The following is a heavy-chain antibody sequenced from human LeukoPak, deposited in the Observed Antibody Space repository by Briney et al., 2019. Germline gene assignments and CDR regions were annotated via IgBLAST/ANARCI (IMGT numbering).Heavy chain of an antibody. CDR3: GRGQDWFDP. J-gene: IGHJ5*02. V-gene: IGHV5-10-1*01. CDR1: GFSFTTFW. Sequence: AGGSLKISCKGSGFSFTTFWISWVRQMPGNGLEWMGRIDPSDSYTNYSPFFQGHVTISADRSISTAYLQWSSLKASDTAMYYCGRGQDWFDPWGQGTLVTVSS. CDR2: IDPSDSYT.